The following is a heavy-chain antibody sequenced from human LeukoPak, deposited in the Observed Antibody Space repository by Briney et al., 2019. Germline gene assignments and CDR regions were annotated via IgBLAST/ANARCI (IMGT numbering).Heavy chain of an antibody. J-gene: IGHJ4*02. CDR3: AKDLYSLPNYYDSSGYRY. Sequence: SGGSLRLSCAASGFTFDDYAMHWVRQAPGKGLEWVSLISGDGGSTYYADSVKGRFTISRDNSKNSLYLQMNNLRTEDTALYYCAKDLYSLPNYYDSSGYRYWGQGTLVTVSS. CDR1: GFTFDDYA. CDR2: ISGDGGST. V-gene: IGHV3-43*02. D-gene: IGHD3-22*01.